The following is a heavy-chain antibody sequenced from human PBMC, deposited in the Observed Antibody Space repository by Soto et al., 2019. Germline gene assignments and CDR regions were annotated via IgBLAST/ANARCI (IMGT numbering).Heavy chain of an antibody. J-gene: IGHJ4*02. D-gene: IGHD2-8*01. V-gene: IGHV1-69*13. Sequence: SVKVSCKASAGTFSSYAISWVRQAPGQGLEWMGGIIPIFGTANYAQKFQGRVTITADESTSTAYMELSSLRSEDTAVYYCARDHQDCTNGVCFRYFDYWGQGTLVTVSS. CDR1: AGTFSSYA. CDR3: ARDHQDCTNGVCFRYFDY. CDR2: IIPIFGTA.